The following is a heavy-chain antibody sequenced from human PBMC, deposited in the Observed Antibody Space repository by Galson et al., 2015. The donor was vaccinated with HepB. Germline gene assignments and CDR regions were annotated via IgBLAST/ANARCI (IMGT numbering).Heavy chain of an antibody. CDR2: IWYDGSNK. CDR1: GFTFSSYG. D-gene: IGHD3-10*01. Sequence: SLRLSCAASGFTFSSYGMHWVRQAPGKGLEWVAVIWYDGSNKYYADSVKGQFTISRDNSKNTLYLQMNSLRAEDTAVYYCARDGYYYGSGIPGGMDVWGQGTTVTVSS. CDR3: ARDGYYYGSGIPGGMDV. V-gene: IGHV3-33*01. J-gene: IGHJ6*02.